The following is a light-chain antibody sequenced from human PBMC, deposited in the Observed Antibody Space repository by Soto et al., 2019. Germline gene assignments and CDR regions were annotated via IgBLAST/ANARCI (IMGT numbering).Light chain of an antibody. CDR1: QSISSW. V-gene: IGKV1-5*01. CDR3: QQYNSYWT. Sequence: DIQMTQSPSTLSASVGDRVTITCRASQSISSWLAWYQQKPGKAPKLLIYDASSLESGVPSRFSGSGSGTEVILTISSLQPDDFATYYCQQYNSYWTFGQGTKVEIK. J-gene: IGKJ1*01. CDR2: DAS.